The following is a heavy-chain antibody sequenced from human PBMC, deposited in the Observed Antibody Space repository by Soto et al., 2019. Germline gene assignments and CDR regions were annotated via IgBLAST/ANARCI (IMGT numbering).Heavy chain of an antibody. CDR2: IYGTGNT. D-gene: IGHD1-1*01. CDR1: GGSITSSFY. J-gene: IGHJ6*02. V-gene: IGHV4-39*03. CDR3: RRRCRYSTDV. Sequence: QLQLQESGPGLVKPSETLSLSCTVSGGSITSSFYWGWIRQPPGKGLEWIGSIYGTGNTYYNPSLQGRVTISAATSKNQFSLNLISGTAADTAVYYCRRRCRYSTDVWGQGATVTVSS.